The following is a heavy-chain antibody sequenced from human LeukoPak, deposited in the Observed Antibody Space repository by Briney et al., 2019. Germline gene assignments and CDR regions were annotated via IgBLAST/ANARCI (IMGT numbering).Heavy chain of an antibody. CDR3: ARSLSRDVDTAMV. V-gene: IGHV3-21*01. CDR1: GFTFSSYG. D-gene: IGHD5-18*01. Sequence: GGSLRLSCAASGFTFSSYGMTWVRQAPGKGLEWVSSISSSSNYIYYADSVKGRFTISRDNAKNSLYLQMNSLRAEDTAVYYCARSLSRDVDTAMVWGQGTLVTVSS. CDR2: ISSSSNYI. J-gene: IGHJ4*02.